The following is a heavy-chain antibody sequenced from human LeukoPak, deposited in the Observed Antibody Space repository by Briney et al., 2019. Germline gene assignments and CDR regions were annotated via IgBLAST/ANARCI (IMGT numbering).Heavy chain of an antibody. V-gene: IGHV4-59*01. D-gene: IGHD5-18*01. Sequence: SETLSLTCSVSGDSISTYHWNWIRKPPGKGLEWIGYMQSTGNSNYNPSLKDRVNIFVDMSKNQFVLNLRSVTAADTAVYYCARDKRHSYGRYFDPWGQGMLVTVSS. CDR3: ARDKRHSYGRYFDP. CDR2: MQSTGNS. J-gene: IGHJ4*02. CDR1: GDSISTYH.